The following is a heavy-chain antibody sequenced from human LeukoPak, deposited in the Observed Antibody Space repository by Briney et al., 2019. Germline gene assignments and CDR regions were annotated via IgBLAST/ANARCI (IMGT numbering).Heavy chain of an antibody. V-gene: IGHV1-2*04. J-gene: IGHJ6*02. CDR3: ARDRVGADYGMDV. D-gene: IGHD1-26*01. CDR2: INPNSGGT. CDR1: GYTFTGYY. Sequence: ASVKVSCKASGYTFTGYYMHWVRQAPGQGLEWMGWINPNSGGTNYAQKFQGWVTMTRDTSISTAYMELSRLRSEDTAVYYCARDRVGADYGMDVWGQGTTVTVSS.